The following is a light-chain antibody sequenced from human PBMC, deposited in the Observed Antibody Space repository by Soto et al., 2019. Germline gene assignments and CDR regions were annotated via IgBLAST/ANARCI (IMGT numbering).Light chain of an antibody. CDR2: GNS. CDR1: SSNIGAGYD. Sequence: QAVVTQPPSVSGAPGQRVTISCTGSSSNIGAGYDVHWYQQLPGTAPKLLIYGNSNRPSGVPDRFSGSKSGTSASLAITGLQAEDAADYYCQAHDSSLSGWVFGGGTKLTVL. V-gene: IGLV1-40*01. J-gene: IGLJ3*02. CDR3: QAHDSSLSGWV.